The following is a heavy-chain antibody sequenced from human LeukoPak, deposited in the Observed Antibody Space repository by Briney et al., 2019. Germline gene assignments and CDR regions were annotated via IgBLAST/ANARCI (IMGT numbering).Heavy chain of an antibody. J-gene: IGHJ3*02. CDR1: GFTFEDYG. CDR2: INWNAGST. V-gene: IGHV3-20*04. Sequence: AGGSLRLSWAASGFTFEDYGMSWVRQAPGKGLEWVSGINWNAGSTGYADSVKGRFTISRDNGKKSLYLQMNSLRAEDTALYYCARDRKVPLDAFDIWGQGTMVTVSS. D-gene: IGHD1-1*01. CDR3: ARDRKVPLDAFDI.